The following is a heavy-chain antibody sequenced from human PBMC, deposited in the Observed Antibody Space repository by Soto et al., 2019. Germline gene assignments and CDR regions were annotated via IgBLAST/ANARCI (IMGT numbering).Heavy chain of an antibody. CDR2: IIPIFGTA. Sequence: SVKVSCKASGGTFSSYAISWVRQAPGQGLEWMGGIIPIFGTANYAQKFQGRVTITADESTSTAYMELSSLRSEDTAVYYCARVPRPRYRSSWYTFYWFDPWGQGTLVTVSS. CDR3: ARVPRPRYRSSWYTFYWFDP. J-gene: IGHJ5*02. CDR1: GGTFSSYA. D-gene: IGHD6-13*01. V-gene: IGHV1-69*13.